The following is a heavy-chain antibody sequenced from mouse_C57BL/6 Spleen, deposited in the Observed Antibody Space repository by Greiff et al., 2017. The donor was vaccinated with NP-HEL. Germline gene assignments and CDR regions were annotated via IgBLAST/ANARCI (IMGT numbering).Heavy chain of an antibody. Sequence: VQLKESGPGLVKPSQSLSLTCSVTGYSITSGYYWNWIRQFPGNKLEWMGYISYDGSNNYNPSLKNRISITRDTSKNQFFLKLNSVTTEDTATYYCASLIYCGNYNYWGQGTTLTVSS. CDR2: ISYDGSN. D-gene: IGHD2-1*01. J-gene: IGHJ2*01. CDR3: ASLIYCGNYNY. V-gene: IGHV3-6*01. CDR1: GYSITSGYY.